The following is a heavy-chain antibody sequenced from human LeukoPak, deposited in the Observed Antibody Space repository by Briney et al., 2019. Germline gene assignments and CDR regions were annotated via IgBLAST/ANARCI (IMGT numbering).Heavy chain of an antibody. CDR2: RRDDGSDK. CDR3: ANPRRDSPPFGY. CDR1: GFTFSSYG. Sequence: GGSLRLSCAASGFTFSSYGMHWVRQAPGKGLGWVAFRRDDGSDKYYADSVQGRLTISRDNSKNTLYLQMHSLRAEDTAVYYCANPRRDSPPFGYWGQGTLVTVSS. V-gene: IGHV3-30*02. D-gene: IGHD2-21*02. J-gene: IGHJ4*02.